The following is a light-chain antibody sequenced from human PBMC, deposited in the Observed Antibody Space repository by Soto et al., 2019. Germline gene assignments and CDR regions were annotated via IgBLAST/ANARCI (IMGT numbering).Light chain of an antibody. Sequence: QSALTQPACVSGSPGQSITISCTGTSSDVGAFDLVSWYQHYPDKAPKLLIYKVSHRPSGVSNRFSGSKSGNTASLTISGLQAEDEADYFCSSCTAGALYIFGTGTKVTVL. V-gene: IGLV2-14*01. CDR3: SSCTAGALYI. CDR1: SSDVGAFDL. CDR2: KVS. J-gene: IGLJ1*01.